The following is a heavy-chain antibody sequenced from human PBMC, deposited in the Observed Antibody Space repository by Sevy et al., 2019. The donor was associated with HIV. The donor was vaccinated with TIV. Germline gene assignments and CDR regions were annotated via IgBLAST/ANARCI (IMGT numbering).Heavy chain of an antibody. CDR2: FDPENVKT. D-gene: IGHD2-21*01. CDR3: ATYTPELFCGGHTCYPYLDY. CDR1: GYRLIELA. J-gene: IGHJ4*02. Sequence: ASVKVSCKVSGYRLIELAMHWVRQAPGKGLEWLGGFDPENVKTTYAQQFQGRLTMTEDTSTDTAYMELSSLRPEDTAVYYCATYTPELFCGGHTCYPYLDYWGQGTLVTVSS. V-gene: IGHV1-24*01.